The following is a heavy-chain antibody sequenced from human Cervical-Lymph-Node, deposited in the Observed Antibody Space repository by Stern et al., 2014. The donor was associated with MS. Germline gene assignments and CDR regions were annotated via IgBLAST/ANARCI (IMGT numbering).Heavy chain of an antibody. V-gene: IGHV3-48*02. D-gene: IGHD2-2*01. CDR3: ARDPHIVVVPAAIYYYYYGMDV. CDR1: GFTFRSYS. J-gene: IGHJ6*02. Sequence: QLVQSGGGLVQPGGSLRLSCAASGFTFRSYSLNWVRQAPVKGLEWVSYIRSSSSTLYYADSVKGRFTISRDNAKNSLYLQMNSLRDEDTAVYYCARDPHIVVVPAAIYYYYYGMDVWGQGTTVTVSS. CDR2: IRSSSSTL.